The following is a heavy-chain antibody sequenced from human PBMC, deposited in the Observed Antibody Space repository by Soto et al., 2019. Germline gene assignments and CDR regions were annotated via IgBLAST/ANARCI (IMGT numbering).Heavy chain of an antibody. Sequence: QVQLVQSGAEVKKPGASVKVSCKASGYSFTSYGISWVRQAPGQGLEWMGWISAYNGNTNYAQKLQGRVTMTKDTSTSTAYMEPRRLRSDDTAVHYCARDNGFGESDVWGQGTTVTVSS. CDR2: ISAYNGNT. CDR1: GYSFTSYG. CDR3: ARDNGFGESDV. D-gene: IGHD3-10*01. V-gene: IGHV1-18*01. J-gene: IGHJ6*02.